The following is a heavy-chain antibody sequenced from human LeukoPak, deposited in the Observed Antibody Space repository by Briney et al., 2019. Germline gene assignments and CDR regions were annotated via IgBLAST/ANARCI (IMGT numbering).Heavy chain of an antibody. CDR2: ISAYNGNT. CDR1: GYTFTSYG. CDR3: ARGHYYDSSGFPFDY. V-gene: IGHV1-18*01. J-gene: IGHJ4*02. Sequence: ASVKVSCKACGYTFTSYGISWVRQAPGQGLEWMGWISAYNGNTNYAQKLQGRVTMTTDTSTSTAYMELRSLRSDDTAVYYCARGHYYDSSGFPFDYWGQGTLVTVS. D-gene: IGHD3-22*01.